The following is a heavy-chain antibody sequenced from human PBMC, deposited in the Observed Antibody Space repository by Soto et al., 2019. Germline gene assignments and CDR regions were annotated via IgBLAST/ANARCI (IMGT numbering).Heavy chain of an antibody. CDR1: GFTFSSYE. CDR3: ARADIVVVPAALPYYYYGMDV. D-gene: IGHD2-2*01. J-gene: IGHJ6*02. Sequence: LRLSCAACGFTFSSYEMNWVRQAPGKGLEWVSYISSSGSTIYYADSVKGRFTISRDNAKNSLYLQMNSLRAEDTAVYYCARADIVVVPAALPYYYYGMDVWGQGTTVTVSS. V-gene: IGHV3-48*03. CDR2: ISSSGSTI.